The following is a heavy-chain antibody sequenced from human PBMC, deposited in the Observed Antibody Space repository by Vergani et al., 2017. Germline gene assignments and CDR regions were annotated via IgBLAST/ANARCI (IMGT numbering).Heavy chain of an antibody. CDR2: ISWNSGSI. V-gene: IGHV3-9*01. Sequence: EVQLVESGGGLVQPGRSLRLSCAASGFTFDDYAMHWVRQAPGKGLEWVSGISWNSGSIGYADSVKGRFTISRDNAKNSLYLQMNSLRAEDTALYYCAKDVYCGSSSSSYGAFDIWGQGTMVTVSS. D-gene: IGHD6-6*01. CDR3: AKDVYCGSSSSSYGAFDI. J-gene: IGHJ3*02. CDR1: GFTFDDYA.